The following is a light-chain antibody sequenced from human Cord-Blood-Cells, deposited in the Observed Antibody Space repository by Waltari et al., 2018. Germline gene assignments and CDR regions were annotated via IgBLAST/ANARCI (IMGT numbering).Light chain of an antibody. CDR1: RSDVGGYNY. J-gene: IGLJ2*01. CDR2: DVS. CDR3: SSYTSSSVV. Sequence: QSALTQPASVSGSPGQSITISCTGTRSDVGGYNYVSCYQQHPGKAPQLMIYDVSNRPSGVSNRFSGSKSGNTASRTISGLQAEDEADYYCSSYTSSSVVFGGGTKLTVL. V-gene: IGLV2-14*01.